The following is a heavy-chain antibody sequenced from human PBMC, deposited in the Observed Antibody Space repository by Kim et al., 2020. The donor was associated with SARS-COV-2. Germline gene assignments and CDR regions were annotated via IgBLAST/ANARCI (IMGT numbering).Heavy chain of an antibody. V-gene: IGHV3-30*01. CDR2: K. D-gene: IGHD1-26*01. J-gene: IGHJ4*02. Sequence: KYYADSVKGRFTITRDNSKNTLYLQMNSLRAEDTAVYYCAREGGYSYFDYWGQGTLVTVSS. CDR3: AREGGYSYFDY.